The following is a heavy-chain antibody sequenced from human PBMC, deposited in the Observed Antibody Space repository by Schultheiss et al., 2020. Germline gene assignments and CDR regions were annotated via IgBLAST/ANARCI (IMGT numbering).Heavy chain of an antibody. V-gene: IGHV3-11*01. Sequence: LSLTCTVSGGSISSGDYYWSWIRQPPGKGLEWVSYISSSGSTIYYADSVKGRFTVSRDNAKNSLYLQMNSLRAEDTALYYCAKDKVAGGYYYGMDVWGQGATVIV. J-gene: IGHJ6*02. CDR3: AKDKVAGGYYYGMDV. CDR2: ISSSGSTI. CDR1: GGSISSGDYY. D-gene: IGHD6-19*01.